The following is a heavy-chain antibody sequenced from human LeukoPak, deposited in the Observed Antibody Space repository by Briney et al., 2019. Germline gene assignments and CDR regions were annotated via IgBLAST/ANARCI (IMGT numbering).Heavy chain of an antibody. CDR1: GFTFSSYA. CDR2: IWYDGSNK. D-gene: IGHD6-19*01. CDR3: ATLRSDSSGWYYFDY. Sequence: GGSLRLSCAASGFTFSSYAMHWVRQAPGKGLEWVALIWYDGSNKYYTDSVKGRFTISRDNSKNMLYLQMNSLRTEDTAVYYCATLRSDSSGWYYFDYWGQGTLVTVSS. J-gene: IGHJ4*02. V-gene: IGHV3-30*02.